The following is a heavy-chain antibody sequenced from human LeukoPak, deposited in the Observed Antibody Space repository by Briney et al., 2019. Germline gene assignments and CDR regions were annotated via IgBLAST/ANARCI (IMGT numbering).Heavy chain of an antibody. CDR1: GFTFSRSG. CDR2: VRYDGSDK. J-gene: IGHJ4*02. CDR3: AKARGTYYHWSFDY. V-gene: IGHV3-30*02. Sequence: PGGSLRLSCAASGFTFSRSGMHWVRQAPGQGLEWVTFVRYDGSDKYYADSVKGRFTISRDNSKNTLYLQMNSLRAEDTAVYFCAKARGTYYHWSFDYWGQGTLVTVSS. D-gene: IGHD1-26*01.